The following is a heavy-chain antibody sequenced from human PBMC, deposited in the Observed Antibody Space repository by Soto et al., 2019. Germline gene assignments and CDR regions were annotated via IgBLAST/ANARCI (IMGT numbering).Heavy chain of an antibody. Sequence: SENLSLTCTVSGGSISSYYWSWIRPPPGKGMGWNGHVNNSGSANYNPSLKMRVTISVDTSKNQFSLRLSSVTAADTAVYYCVRHVNMELRFLEWLCPFDYWGLGTLVTVSS. J-gene: IGHJ4*02. V-gene: IGHV4-59*08. CDR3: VRHVNMELRFLEWLCPFDY. CDR1: GGSISSYY. D-gene: IGHD3-3*01. CDR2: VNNSGSA.